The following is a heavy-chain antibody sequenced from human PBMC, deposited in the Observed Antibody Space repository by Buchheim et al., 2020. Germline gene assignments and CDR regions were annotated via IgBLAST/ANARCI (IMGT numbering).Heavy chain of an antibody. J-gene: IGHJ5*02. Sequence: QLQLQESGPGLVKPSETLSLTCTVSGGSISSSSYYWGWIRQPPGKGLEWIGSIYYSGSTYYNPSLKSRVTISVDTSKNQFSLKLSSVTAADTAVYYCATGEGGIAAANWFDPWGQGTL. V-gene: IGHV4-39*01. CDR2: IYYSGST. CDR1: GGSISSSSYY. CDR3: ATGEGGIAAANWFDP. D-gene: IGHD6-13*01.